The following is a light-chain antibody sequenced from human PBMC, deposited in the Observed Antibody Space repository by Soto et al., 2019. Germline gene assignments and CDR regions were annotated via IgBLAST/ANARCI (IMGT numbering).Light chain of an antibody. V-gene: IGKV1-5*03. J-gene: IGKJ1*01. CDR3: QHYNSYSEA. CDR2: KAS. Sequence: DIPMTQSPSTLSASVGDRVPITCWASQSISSWLAWYQQKPGKAPKLLIYKASTLKSGVPSRFSGSGSGTEFTLTISSLQPDDFATYYCQHYNSYSEAFAQGTKVDI. CDR1: QSISSW.